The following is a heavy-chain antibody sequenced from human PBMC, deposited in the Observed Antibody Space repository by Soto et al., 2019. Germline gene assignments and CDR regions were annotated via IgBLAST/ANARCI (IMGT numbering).Heavy chain of an antibody. D-gene: IGHD4-4*01. CDR2: INGRSDTI. Sequence: GGSLRLSCAASGFIFSDHYMSWIRQAPGKGLEWISYINGRSDTIYYSKSVQGRFTISRDNGKNSLYLQMDSLRADDTAVYYCAREGVTNYTDYYFDLWGHGALVTVSS. V-gene: IGHV3-11*01. CDR1: GFIFSDHY. J-gene: IGHJ4*01. CDR3: AREGVTNYTDYYFDL.